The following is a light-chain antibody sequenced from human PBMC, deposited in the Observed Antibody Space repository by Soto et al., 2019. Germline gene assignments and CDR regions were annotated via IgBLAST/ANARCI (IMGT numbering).Light chain of an antibody. CDR3: QKYNRAPWT. CDR1: QGISNY. J-gene: IGKJ1*01. CDR2: AAS. V-gene: IGKV1-27*01. Sequence: DIQMTQSPSSLSASVGDRVTITCRASQGISNYLAWYQQKPGKVPRLLIFAASTLQSGAPSRFRGAGSETDFTLTINGLQPEDVATYYCQKYNRAPWTFGQGTKVEIK.